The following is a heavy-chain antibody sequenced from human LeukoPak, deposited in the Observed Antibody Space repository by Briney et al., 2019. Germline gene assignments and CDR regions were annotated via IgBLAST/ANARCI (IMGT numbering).Heavy chain of an antibody. CDR1: GFTFSTYW. J-gene: IGHJ4*02. CDR2: INSDGSST. V-gene: IGHV3-74*01. D-gene: IGHD3-10*01. CDR3: ARVTTMAIDY. Sequence: GGSLRLSCAASGFTFSTYWMHWVRHGPGKGLVWVSLINSDGSSTTYADSVKGRFTISRDNAKNTLCLQMNSLRAEDTAVYYCARVTTMAIDYWGQGTLVTVSS.